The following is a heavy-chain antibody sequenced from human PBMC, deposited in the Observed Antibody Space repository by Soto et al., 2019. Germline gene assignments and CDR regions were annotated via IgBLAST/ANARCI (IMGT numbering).Heavy chain of an antibody. CDR1: GGSISSGGYY. V-gene: IGHV4-31*03. CDR2: IYYSGST. CDR3: ARELGIRWFSGSGSYYSCWFDP. Sequence: QVQLQESGPGLVKPSQTLSLTCTVSGGSISSGGYYWSWIRQHPGKGLEWIGYIYYSGSTYYNPYLKSRVTISVDTSKNQFSLKLSSVTAADTAVYYCARELGIRWFSGSGSYYSCWFDPWGQGTLVTVSS. J-gene: IGHJ5*02. D-gene: IGHD3-10*01.